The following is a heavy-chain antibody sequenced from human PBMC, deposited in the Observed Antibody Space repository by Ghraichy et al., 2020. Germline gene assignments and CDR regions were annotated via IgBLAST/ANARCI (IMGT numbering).Heavy chain of an antibody. CDR2: ISYDGSNK. CDR3: ARSHIDSEGHYYYGMDV. D-gene: IGHD2-15*01. J-gene: IGHJ6*01. CDR1: GFTFSSYA. Sequence: GGSLRLSCAASGFTFSSYAMHWVRQAPGKGLEWVAVISYDGSNKYYADSVKGRFTISRDNSKNTLYLQMNSLRAEDTAVYYCARSHIDSEGHYYYGMDVWGEGTTVIVSS. V-gene: IGHV3-30-3*01.